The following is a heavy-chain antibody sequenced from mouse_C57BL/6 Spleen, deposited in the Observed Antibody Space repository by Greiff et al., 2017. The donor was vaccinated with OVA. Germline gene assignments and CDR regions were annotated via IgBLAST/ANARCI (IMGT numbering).Heavy chain of an antibody. CDR2: IYPSDSET. Sequence: VQLQQPGAELVRPGSSVKLSCKASGYTFTSYWMDWVKQRPGQGLEWIGNIYPSDSETHYNQKFKDKATLTVDKSSSTAYMQLSSLTSEDSAVYCCGRKANWDEFAYWGQGTTVTVSA. V-gene: IGHV1-61*01. CDR1: GYTFTSYW. CDR3: GRKANWDEFAY. D-gene: IGHD4-1*01. J-gene: IGHJ3*01.